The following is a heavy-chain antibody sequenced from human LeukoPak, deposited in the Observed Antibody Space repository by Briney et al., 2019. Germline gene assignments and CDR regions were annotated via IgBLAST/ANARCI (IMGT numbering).Heavy chain of an antibody. J-gene: IGHJ4*02. CDR1: GGSVSSYY. D-gene: IGHD1-26*01. CDR3: ARQGGVGELLRTPFDY. Sequence: SETLSLTCSVSGGSVSSYYWSWIRQPPGKGLEWIGEINHSGSTNYNPSLKSRVTISVDTSKNQFSLKLSSVTAADTAVYYCARQGGVGELLRTPFDYWGQGTLVTVSS. CDR2: INHSGST. V-gene: IGHV4-34*01.